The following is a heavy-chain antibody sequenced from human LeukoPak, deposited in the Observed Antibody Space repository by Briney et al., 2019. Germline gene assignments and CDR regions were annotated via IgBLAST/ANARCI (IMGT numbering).Heavy chain of an antibody. V-gene: IGHV5-51*01. Sequence: GESLKISCKGSGYSFTTYWIGWVRQMPGKGLEWMGIIYPGGSDTRYSPSFQGQVTISADKSISTAYLQWRSLKASDTAMYYCARRMYQPLVNFEYWGQGTLVTVSS. D-gene: IGHD2-2*01. CDR3: ARRMYQPLVNFEY. J-gene: IGHJ4*02. CDR1: GYSFTTYW. CDR2: IYPGGSDT.